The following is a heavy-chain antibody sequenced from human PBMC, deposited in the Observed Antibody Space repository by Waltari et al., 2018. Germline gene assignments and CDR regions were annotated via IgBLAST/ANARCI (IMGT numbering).Heavy chain of an antibody. CDR1: GGKFADFY. D-gene: IGHD2-15*01. J-gene: IGHJ6*03. CDR3: ARRRICDTFTCYFDATSYYYYYMDV. CDR2: INGGGRP. V-gene: IGHV4-34*01. Sequence: QEHLGQWGASLLRPADTLSLTCAAYGGKFADFYWNWITLSPGEGPGWLGGINGGGRPGVTTSRQGRVSLSLDASKSQFSLKRNSMTAADSAVYFCARRRICDTFTCYFDATSYYYYYMDVWGAGTKVTVSS.